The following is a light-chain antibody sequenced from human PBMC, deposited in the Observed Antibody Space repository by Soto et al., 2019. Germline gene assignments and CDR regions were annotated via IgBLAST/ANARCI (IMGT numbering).Light chain of an antibody. J-gene: IGLJ1*01. V-gene: IGLV1-40*01. CDR2: RNT. CDR1: NSNIGAGYD. CDR3: LSYDSSLRGYV. Sequence: VRRPPPSVSVAPGQRVTISCGGSNSNIGAGYDSHWYQRLPGSAPKLLIHRNTNRPSGVPDRFSGSKSGASASLAITGLLPEDEADYYCLSYDSSLRGYVCGTGTKITVL.